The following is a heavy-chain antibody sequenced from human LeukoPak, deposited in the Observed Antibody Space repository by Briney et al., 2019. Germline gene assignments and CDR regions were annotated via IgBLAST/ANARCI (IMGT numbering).Heavy chain of an antibody. D-gene: IGHD3-22*01. CDR1: GFTFSDYY. J-gene: IGHJ4*02. V-gene: IGHV3-11*01. Sequence: GGSLRLSCEASGFTFSDYYMSWIRQAPGKGLEWVSYISSSGSTIYYADSVKGRFTISRDNAKNSLYLQMNSLRAEDTAVYYCASPYNYYDSSGYYLGYWGQGTLVTVSS. CDR3: ASPYNYYDSSGYYLGY. CDR2: ISSSGSTI.